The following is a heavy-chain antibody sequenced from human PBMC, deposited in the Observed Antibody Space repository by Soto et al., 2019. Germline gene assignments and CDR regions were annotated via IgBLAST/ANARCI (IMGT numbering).Heavy chain of an antibody. CDR3: ARVQYCGGDCYSYYYYYYMDV. D-gene: IGHD2-21*01. CDR1: GGSISSYY. CDR2: IYYSGST. Sequence: PSETLSLTCTVSGGSISSYYWSWIRQPPGKGLEWIGYIYYSGSTNYSPSLKSRVTISVDTSKNQFSLKLSSVTAADTAVYYCARVQYCGGDCYSYYYYYYMDVLGKGTTVPVSS. V-gene: IGHV4-59*01. J-gene: IGHJ6*03.